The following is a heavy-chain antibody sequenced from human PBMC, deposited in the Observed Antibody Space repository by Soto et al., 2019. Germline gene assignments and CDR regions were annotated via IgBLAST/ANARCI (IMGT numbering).Heavy chain of an antibody. J-gene: IGHJ6*02. CDR3: ARDDIVVVPAAYYYYYGMDV. D-gene: IGHD2-2*01. V-gene: IGHV1-69*01. Sequence: QVQLVQSGAEVKKPGSSVKVSCKASGGTFSSYAISWVRQAPGQGLEWMGGIIPIFGTANYAQKFQGRVTITADESTSTAYMELSSMSSEDTAVYHCARDDIVVVPAAYYYYYGMDVWGQGTTVTVSS. CDR1: GGTFSSYA. CDR2: IIPIFGTA.